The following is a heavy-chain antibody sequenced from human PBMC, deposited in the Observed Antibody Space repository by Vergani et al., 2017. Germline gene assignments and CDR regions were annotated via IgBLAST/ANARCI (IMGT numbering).Heavy chain of an antibody. V-gene: IGHV4-34*01. Sequence: QVQLQQWGAGLLKPSETLSLTCAVYGGSFSGYYWSWIRQPPGKGLEWIGEINHSGSTSYNPSLKSRVTISVDTSKNQFSLKLSSVTAADTAVYFCARVQELYDFWSGYRVRYYYYMDVWGKGTTVTVSS. D-gene: IGHD3-3*01. J-gene: IGHJ6*03. CDR2: INHSGST. CDR3: ARVQELYDFWSGYRVRYYYYMDV. CDR1: GGSFSGYY.